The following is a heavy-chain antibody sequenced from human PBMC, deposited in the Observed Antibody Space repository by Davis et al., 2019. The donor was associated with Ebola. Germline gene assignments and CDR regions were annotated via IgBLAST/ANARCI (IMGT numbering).Heavy chain of an antibody. J-gene: IGHJ4*02. CDR1: GYTFTSYY. D-gene: IGHD3-10*01. CDR3: TVDGSLKHF. Sequence: ASVKVSCKASGYTFTSYYMHWVRQAPGQGLEWMGIINPSGGSTSYAQKFQGRVTMTRDTSTSTVYMELNSLKTEDTAVYYCTVDGSLKHFWGQGTLVTVSS. CDR2: INPSGGST. V-gene: IGHV1-46*01.